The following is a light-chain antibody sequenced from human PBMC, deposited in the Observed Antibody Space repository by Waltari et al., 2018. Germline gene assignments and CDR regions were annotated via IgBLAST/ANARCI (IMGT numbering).Light chain of an antibody. CDR1: SSDVGGYNS. CDR2: EVT. Sequence: QSALTQPPSASGSPGQSVTISCTATSSDVGGYNSVSWYQQHPGKAPKLMIYEVTERPSGVPDRFSGSRSANTASLTVSGLQAEDEADYYCSSYAGSNNWVFGGGTKLTVL. V-gene: IGLV2-8*01. J-gene: IGLJ3*02. CDR3: SSYAGSNNWV.